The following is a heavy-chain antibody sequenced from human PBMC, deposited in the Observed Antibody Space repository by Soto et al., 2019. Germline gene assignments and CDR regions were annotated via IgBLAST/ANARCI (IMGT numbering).Heavy chain of an antibody. Sequence: GSLRLSCAASGFTFSSYSMNWVRQAPGKGLEWVSYISSSSSTIYYADSVKGRFTISRDNAKNSLYLQMNSLRAEDTAVYYCARVEGYASGSYHNDYYYYMDIWGKGTTVTVSS. CDR3: ARVEGYASGSYHNDYYYYMDI. CDR1: GFTFSSYS. D-gene: IGHD3-10*01. J-gene: IGHJ6*03. V-gene: IGHV3-48*01. CDR2: ISSSSSTI.